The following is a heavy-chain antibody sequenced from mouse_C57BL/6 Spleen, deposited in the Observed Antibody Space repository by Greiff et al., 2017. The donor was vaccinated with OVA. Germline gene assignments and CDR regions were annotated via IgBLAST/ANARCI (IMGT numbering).Heavy chain of an antibody. Sequence: EVQLVESGAELVKPGASVKLSCTASGFNIKDYYMHWVKQRTEQGLEWIGRIDPEDGETTYAPTFQGKATITADTSSNTAYLQLSSLTSEDTAVDYCARSYYSNYEAMDYWGQGTSVTVSS. CDR3: ARSYYSNYEAMDY. V-gene: IGHV14-2*01. CDR2: IDPEDGET. J-gene: IGHJ4*01. D-gene: IGHD2-5*01. CDR1: GFNIKDYY.